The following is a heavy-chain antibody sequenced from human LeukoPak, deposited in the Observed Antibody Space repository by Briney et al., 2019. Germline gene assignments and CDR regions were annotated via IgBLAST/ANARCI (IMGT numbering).Heavy chain of an antibody. Sequence: GGSLRLSCAASGFTFSSYNMNWVRQAPGQGLEWVSSISSGSSYIYYADSVKGRFTISRDNAKNSLYLQMNSLRAEDTAVYYCARGGASMVVTFDWGQGTLVTVSS. CDR3: ARGGASMVVTFD. CDR2: ISSGSSYI. J-gene: IGHJ4*02. CDR1: GFTFSSYN. V-gene: IGHV3-21*01. D-gene: IGHD4/OR15-4a*01.